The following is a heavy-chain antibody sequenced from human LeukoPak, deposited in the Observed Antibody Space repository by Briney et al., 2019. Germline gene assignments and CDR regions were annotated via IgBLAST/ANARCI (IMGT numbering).Heavy chain of an antibody. CDR3: ARAVSGRFDY. CDR1: GGSKSPYH. V-gene: IGHV4-59*08. D-gene: IGHD6-19*01. CDR2: IYYSGST. J-gene: IGHJ4*02. Sequence: SETLSLTCTVSGGSKSPYHWGWIRQPPGKGLEWTGYIYYSGSTNYNPSLKSRVTISVDTSKNQFSLELSSVTAADTAIYYCARAVSGRFDYWGQGTLVTVSS.